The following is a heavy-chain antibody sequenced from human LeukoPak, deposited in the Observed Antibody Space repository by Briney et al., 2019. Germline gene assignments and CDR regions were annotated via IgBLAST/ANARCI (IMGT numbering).Heavy chain of an antibody. CDR1: GFTFSDYY. CDR2: ISSSGSTI. D-gene: IGHD3-22*01. V-gene: IGHV3-11*04. J-gene: IGHJ4*02. CDR3: AKDAHLYYYDSSGYTFDY. Sequence: GGSLRLSCAASGFTFSDYYMSWIRQAPGKGLEWVSYISSSGSTIYYADSVKGRFTISRDNAKNSLYLQMNSLRAEDTAVYYCAKDAHLYYYDSSGYTFDYWGQGTLVTVSS.